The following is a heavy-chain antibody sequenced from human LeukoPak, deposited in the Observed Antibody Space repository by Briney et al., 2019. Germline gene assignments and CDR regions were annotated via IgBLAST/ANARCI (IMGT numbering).Heavy chain of an antibody. Sequence: ASVKVSCKASGYTFTSYGISWVRQAPGQGLEWMGWTSGYNGNTKYAQKLQGRVTMTTDTSTTTAYMELRSLRSDDTAVYYCARDGRHRYYYDSSGFYGSWFDPWGQGTLVTVSS. V-gene: IGHV1-18*01. J-gene: IGHJ5*02. CDR1: GYTFTSYG. CDR3: ARDGRHRYYYDSSGFYGSWFDP. D-gene: IGHD3-22*01. CDR2: TSGYNGNT.